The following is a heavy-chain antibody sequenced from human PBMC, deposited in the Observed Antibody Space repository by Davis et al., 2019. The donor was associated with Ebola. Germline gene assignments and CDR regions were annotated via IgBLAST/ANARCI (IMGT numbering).Heavy chain of an antibody. CDR1: GFTFSGSA. J-gene: IGHJ4*02. D-gene: IGHD5-12*01. CDR3: ARASGYSGYDFSPSDY. Sequence: GGSLRLSCAASGFTFSGSAMHWVRQASGKGLEWVGRIRSKANSYATAYAASVKGRFTISRDDSKNTAYLQMNSLRAEDTAVYYCARASGYSGYDFSPSDYWGQGTLVTVSS. V-gene: IGHV3-73*01. CDR2: IRSKANSYAT.